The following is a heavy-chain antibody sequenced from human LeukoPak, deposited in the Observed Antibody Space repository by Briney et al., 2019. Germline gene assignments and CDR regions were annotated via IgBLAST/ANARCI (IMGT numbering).Heavy chain of an antibody. CDR2: IYPGDSDT. Sequence: PGESLKISCKGSGYIFTSYWIVWVRQMPGKGLEWMGTIYPGDSDTRYSPSFQGQVTISADKSISTAYLQWSSLKASDTAMSYCAGPLVPSGYSSSWYFDNWGQGTLVTVSS. CDR3: AGPLVPSGYSSSWYFDN. D-gene: IGHD6-13*01. CDR1: GYIFTSYW. J-gene: IGHJ4*02. V-gene: IGHV5-51*01.